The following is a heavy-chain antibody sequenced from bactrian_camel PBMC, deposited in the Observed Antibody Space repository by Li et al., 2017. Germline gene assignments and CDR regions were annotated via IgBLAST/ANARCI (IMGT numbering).Heavy chain of an antibody. CDR2: TKTGTGST. Sequence: EVQLVESGGGSAQTGGSLRLSCAPSGSVPTKRYMGWFRQTPGQEREGVAETKTGTGSTRYADSVKGRFVISYDNVKNTVYLQMNSLKPEDSASYYCAAGYGSDTFPLQRDYYQYWGQGTQVTVS. CDR1: GSVPTKRY. D-gene: IGHD4*01. CDR3: AAGYGSDTFPLQRDYYQY. V-gene: IGHV3S40*01. J-gene: IGHJ4*01.